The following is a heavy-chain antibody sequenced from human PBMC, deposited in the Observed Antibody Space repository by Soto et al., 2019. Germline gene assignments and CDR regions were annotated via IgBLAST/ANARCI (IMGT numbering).Heavy chain of an antibody. CDR3: ARGNVFDI. CDR2: IGTGLDT. J-gene: IGHJ3*02. Sequence: EVQLVESGGDLVQPGGSLRLSWAASGFAISSYDMHWVCQATGKGLEWVSVIGTGLDTYYSDAVKGRFIISREDAKNSLYLQMNSLRAGDTAVYYCARGNVFDIWGQGTMVTVSS. V-gene: IGHV3-13*04. CDR1: GFAISSYD.